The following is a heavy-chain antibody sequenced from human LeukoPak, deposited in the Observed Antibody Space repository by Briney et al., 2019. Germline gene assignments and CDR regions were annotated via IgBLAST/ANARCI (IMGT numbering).Heavy chain of an antibody. Sequence: ASVKVSCKASGYTFTSYGISWVRQAPGQGLEWMGWISAYNGNTNYAQKLQGRVTITTDTSTSTAYMELRSLRSDDTAVYYCARGHIAMIVVDLYYFDYWGQGTLVTVSS. CDR2: ISAYNGNT. J-gene: IGHJ4*02. D-gene: IGHD3-22*01. CDR3: ARGHIAMIVVDLYYFDY. V-gene: IGHV1-18*01. CDR1: GYTFTSYG.